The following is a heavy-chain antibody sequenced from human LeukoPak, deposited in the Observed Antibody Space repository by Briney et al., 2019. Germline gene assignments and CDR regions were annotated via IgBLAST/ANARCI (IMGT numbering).Heavy chain of an antibody. V-gene: IGHV3-33*01. CDR2: IWYDGSNK. J-gene: IGHJ4*02. CDR1: GFTFSSYG. CDR3: ARPRVVVPAAYLDN. Sequence: GGSLRLSCAASGFTFSSYGMHWVRQAPAKELEWVAVIWYDGSNKYYADSVKCRFTISRDKSKNMLNLQMNRLRAEDTAVYYCARPRVVVPAAYLDNWGQGTLVTVSS. D-gene: IGHD2-2*01.